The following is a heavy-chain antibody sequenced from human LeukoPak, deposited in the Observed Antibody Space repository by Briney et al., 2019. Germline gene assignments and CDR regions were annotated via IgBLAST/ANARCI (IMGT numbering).Heavy chain of an antibody. CDR2: ISAYNGNT. Sequence: ASVKVSCKASGYTFTSYGISWVRQAPGQGLEWMGWISAYNGNTNYAQKLQGRVTMTTDTSTSTAYMELRSLRSDDTAVYYCARDLVLMVYATPYYYGMDVWGQGTTVTVSS. V-gene: IGHV1-18*01. D-gene: IGHD2-8*01. CDR1: GYTFTSYG. CDR3: ARDLVLMVYATPYYYGMDV. J-gene: IGHJ6*02.